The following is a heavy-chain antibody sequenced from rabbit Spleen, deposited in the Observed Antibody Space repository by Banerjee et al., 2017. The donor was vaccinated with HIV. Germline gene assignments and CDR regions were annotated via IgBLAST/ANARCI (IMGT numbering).Heavy chain of an antibody. CDR3: ARGSATMTMVITGYYFSL. D-gene: IGHD2-1*01. CDR2: IYGGSFGST. Sequence: QEQLVESGGGLVQPEGSLTLTCTASGFSFSSSYYMCWVRQAPGKGLEWIACIYGGSFGSTVYASWAKGRFTISKTSSTTVTLQMTSLTAADTATYFCARGSATMTMVITGYYFSLWGPGTLVTVS. CDR1: GFSFSSSYY. J-gene: IGHJ4*01. V-gene: IGHV1S45*01.